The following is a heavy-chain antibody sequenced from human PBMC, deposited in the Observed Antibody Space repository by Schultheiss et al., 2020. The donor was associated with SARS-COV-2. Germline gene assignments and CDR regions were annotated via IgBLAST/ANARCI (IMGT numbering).Heavy chain of an antibody. Sequence: SETLSLTCAVSGVSISSSNWWSWVRQPPGKGLEWIGYIYYSGSTYYNPSLKSRVTISVDTSKNQFSLKLSSVTAADTAVYYCARETDYGGNDYWGQGTLVTVSS. CDR3: ARETDYGGNDY. V-gene: IGHV4-4*02. J-gene: IGHJ4*02. D-gene: IGHD4-23*01. CDR1: GVSISSSNW. CDR2: IYYSGST.